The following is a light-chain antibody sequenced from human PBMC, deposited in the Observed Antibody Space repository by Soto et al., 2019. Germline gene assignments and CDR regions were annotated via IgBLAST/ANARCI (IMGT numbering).Light chain of an antibody. CDR2: GAS. V-gene: IGKV3-20*01. Sequence: EIVLTQSPGTLSLSPGEGVTLSCRASQSVTGSYLAWYQQKPGQAPRLLIYGASSRATGIPDRFSGSESGTDFTLTISRLEPEDFAVYYCQQYGSSPRTFGQGTKVEI. J-gene: IGKJ1*01. CDR1: QSVTGSY. CDR3: QQYGSSPRT.